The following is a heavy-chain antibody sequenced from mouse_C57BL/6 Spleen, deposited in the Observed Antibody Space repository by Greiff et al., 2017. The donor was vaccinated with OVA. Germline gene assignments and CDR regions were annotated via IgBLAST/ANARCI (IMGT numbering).Heavy chain of an antibody. CDR3: AIYYYGSSPTWGYFDV. J-gene: IGHJ1*03. Sequence: QVQLQQPGAELVKPGASVKVSCKASGYTFTSYWMHWVKQRPGQGLEWIGRIHPSDSDTNYNQKFKGKATLTVDKSSSTAYMQLSSLTSEDSAVYYGAIYYYGSSPTWGYFDVWGTGTTVTVSS. D-gene: IGHD1-1*01. CDR2: IHPSDSDT. V-gene: IGHV1-74*01. CDR1: GYTFTSYW.